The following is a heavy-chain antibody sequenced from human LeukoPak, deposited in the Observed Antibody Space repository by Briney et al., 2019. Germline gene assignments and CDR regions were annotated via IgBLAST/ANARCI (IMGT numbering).Heavy chain of an antibody. Sequence: SETPSLTCAVSGTSISRYYWRWIRQVPGKGLEWIGYIYYSGSTTYNPSLKSRVTFSLDTSKNQFSLKLTSLTAADTAVYYCATYDRSDGYKLDYWGQGTLVTVSS. CDR2: IYYSGST. CDR1: GTSISRYY. CDR3: ATYDRSDGYKLDY. V-gene: IGHV4-59*03. J-gene: IGHJ4*02. D-gene: IGHD5-24*01.